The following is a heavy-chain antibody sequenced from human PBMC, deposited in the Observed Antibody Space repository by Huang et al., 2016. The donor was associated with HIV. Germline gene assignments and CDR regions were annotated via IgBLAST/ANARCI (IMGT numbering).Heavy chain of an antibody. CDR1: GYKFHIYG. D-gene: IGHD3-16*01. CDR3: ARTKGEFDF. Sequence: QIHLVQSGPEVKQPGASVKVSCKASGYKFHIYGITWVRQTPGQGLEWMGWISGDKVSTRFAQKFQDRLTMTTDVSTSTAYLELRSLRLDDTAVYYCARTKGEFDFWGQGALVTVSS. V-gene: IGHV1-18*04. CDR2: ISGDKVST. J-gene: IGHJ4*02.